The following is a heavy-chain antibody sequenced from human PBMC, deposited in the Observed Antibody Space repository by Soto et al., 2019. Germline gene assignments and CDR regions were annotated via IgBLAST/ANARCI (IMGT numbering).Heavy chain of an antibody. CDR3: ARGGSEYETGAFDI. Sequence: ASVKVSCKASGYTFTSYGISWVRQAPGQGLEWMGWISAYNGNTNYAQKLQGRVTMTTDTSTSTANMEMRSLRSDNTAEYNCARGGSEYETGAFDIWGQGTMVTVSS. CDR2: ISAYNGNT. CDR1: GYTFTSYG. V-gene: IGHV1-18*01. D-gene: IGHD6-25*01. J-gene: IGHJ3*02.